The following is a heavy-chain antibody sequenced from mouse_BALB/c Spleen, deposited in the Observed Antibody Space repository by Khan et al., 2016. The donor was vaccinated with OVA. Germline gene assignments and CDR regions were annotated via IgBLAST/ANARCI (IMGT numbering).Heavy chain of an antibody. CDR3: ARGYYGDPFAY. CDR2: ISDGGSYT. Sequence: EVQLVESGGGLVKPGGSLKLSCAASGFTFRDYYMYWVRQTPEKRLEWVATISDGGSYTYYPDSVKGRFTISRDDAKNNLYLQMSSLKSEDTAMYYCARGYYGDPFAYWGQGTLLTISA. CDR1: GFTFRDYY. V-gene: IGHV5-4*02. D-gene: IGHD2-13*01. J-gene: IGHJ3*01.